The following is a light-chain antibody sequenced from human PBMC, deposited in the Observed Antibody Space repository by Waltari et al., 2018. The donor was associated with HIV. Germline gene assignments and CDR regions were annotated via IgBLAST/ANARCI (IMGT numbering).Light chain of an antibody. CDR1: SSDVGSYRY. V-gene: IGLV2-14*01. Sequence: QSALTQPASVSGSPGQSITISCTGRSSDVGSYRYVSWYQQHPGKAPKLMIYEVSNRPAGVSHRFSGSKSGNTASLTISGLQPEDEADYYCNSYTSISTWVFGGGTKLTVL. J-gene: IGLJ3*02. CDR3: NSYTSISTWV. CDR2: EVS.